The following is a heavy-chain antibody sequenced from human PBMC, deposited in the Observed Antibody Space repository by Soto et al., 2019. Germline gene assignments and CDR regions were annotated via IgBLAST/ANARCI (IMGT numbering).Heavy chain of an antibody. CDR1: GFTFSSYS. V-gene: IGHV3-21*01. CDR3: ARGRQQLVLSYYYGMDV. Sequence: EVQLVESGGGLVKPGGSLRLSCAASGFTFSSYSMNWVRQAPGKGLEWVSSISSSSSYIYYADSVKGRFTISRDNAKNSLYLQMNSLRAEDTAVYYCARGRQQLVLSYYYGMDVWGQGNTVTVSS. CDR2: ISSSSSYI. J-gene: IGHJ6*02. D-gene: IGHD6-13*01.